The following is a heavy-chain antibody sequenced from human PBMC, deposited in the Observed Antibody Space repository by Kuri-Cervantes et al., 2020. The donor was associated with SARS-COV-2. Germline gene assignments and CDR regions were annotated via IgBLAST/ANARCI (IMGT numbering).Heavy chain of an antibody. D-gene: IGHD3-3*01. V-gene: IGHV3-30*19. CDR3: ARGTYYDFWSGSWAAYYYYMDV. J-gene: IGHJ6*03. CDR2: ISYDGSNK. CDR1: PFILSDSG. Sequence: GGSLRLSCVASPFILSDSGLHWVRQAPGKGLEWVAVISYDGSNKYYADSVKGRFTISRDNSKNTLYLQMNSLRAEDTAVYYCARGTYYDFWSGSWAAYYYYMDVWGKGTTVTVSS.